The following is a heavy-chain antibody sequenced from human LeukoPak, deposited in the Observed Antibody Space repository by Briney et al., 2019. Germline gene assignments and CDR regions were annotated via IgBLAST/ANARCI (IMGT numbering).Heavy chain of an antibody. CDR3: VRENWYYDH. J-gene: IGHJ4*02. Sequence: ASVKVSCKTSGYTFTAYHMHWVRQAPGQGLEFMGWIYPPTGGTILAEKFQGRVTMTRDTSLATAYMELSGLNFDDTAVYYCVRENWYYDHWGQGTLVTVSS. V-gene: IGHV1-2*02. D-gene: IGHD3-16*01. CDR2: IYPPTGGT. CDR1: GYTFTAYH.